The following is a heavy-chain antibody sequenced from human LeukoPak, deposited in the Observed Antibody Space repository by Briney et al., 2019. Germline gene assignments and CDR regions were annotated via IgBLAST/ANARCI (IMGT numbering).Heavy chain of an antibody. CDR2: ITNGGTSI. V-gene: IGHV3-11*04. Sequence: GGSLRLSCAASGFTFSDYYMNWIRQAPGKGLEWVAYITNGGTSIYYTDSVKGRFTISRDNAKNSLYLQMNSLRAEDTAVYYCAELGITMIGGVWGKGTTVTISS. D-gene: IGHD3-10*02. J-gene: IGHJ6*04. CDR3: AELGITMIGGV. CDR1: GFTFSDYY.